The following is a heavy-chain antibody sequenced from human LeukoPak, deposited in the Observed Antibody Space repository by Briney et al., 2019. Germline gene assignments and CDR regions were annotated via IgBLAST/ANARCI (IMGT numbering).Heavy chain of an antibody. J-gene: IGHJ3*02. CDR1: GYTFTGDN. CDR2: LTPNIGGT. D-gene: IGHD1-20*01. CDR3: ASITGTTGAFDI. V-gene: IGHV1-2*06. Sequence: GASVKVSCKASGYTFTGDNMHWVRQAPRQGLEWMGRLTPNIGGTNYAQKLQGRVTMTRDTSISTAYMELSRLRSDDTAGYYCASITGTTGAFDIWGQGTMVTVSS.